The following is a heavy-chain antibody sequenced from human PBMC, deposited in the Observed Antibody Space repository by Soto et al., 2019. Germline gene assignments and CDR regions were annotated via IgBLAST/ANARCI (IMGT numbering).Heavy chain of an antibody. CDR2: IYYSGST. J-gene: IGHJ6*02. CDR3: ARATIAARPWSYYYYGMDV. CDR1: GGSISSGDYY. D-gene: IGHD6-6*01. Sequence: SETLSLTCTVSGGSISSGDYYWSWIRQPPGKGLEWIGYIYYSGSTYYNPSLKSRVTISVDTSKNQFFLKLSSVTAADTAVYYCARATIAARPWSYYYYGMDVWGQGTTVTVSS. V-gene: IGHV4-30-4*01.